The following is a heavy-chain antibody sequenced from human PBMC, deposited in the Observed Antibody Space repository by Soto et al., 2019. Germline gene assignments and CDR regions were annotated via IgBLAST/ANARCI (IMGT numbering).Heavy chain of an antibody. J-gene: IGHJ4*02. CDR1: GFTFSSYA. D-gene: IGHD5-18*01. CDR3: AREGTDVRGYSYGSFDY. V-gene: IGHV3-30-3*01. CDR2: ISYDGSNK. Sequence: QVQLVESGGGVVQPWRSLRLSCAASGFTFSSYAMHWVRQAPGKGLEWVAVISYDGSNKYYADSVKGRFTISRDNSKNTMYLQMNSLRAEDTAVYYCAREGTDVRGYSYGSFDYWGQGTLVTVSS.